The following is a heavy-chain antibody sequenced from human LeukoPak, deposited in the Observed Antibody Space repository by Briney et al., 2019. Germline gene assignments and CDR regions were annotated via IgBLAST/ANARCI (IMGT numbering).Heavy chain of an antibody. V-gene: IGHV3-23*01. CDR3: AKGSGSSCYSPCDY. Sequence: GGSLRLSCAASGLTFRNYAMSWVRQAPGKGLEWVSVICANDGNTYYADAVKGRFTISRDNSKDTLYLQMDSLRAEDTAVYYCAKGSGSSCYSPCDYWGQGFLVTVSS. CDR2: ICANDGNT. CDR1: GLTFRNYA. D-gene: IGHD2-15*01. J-gene: IGHJ4*02.